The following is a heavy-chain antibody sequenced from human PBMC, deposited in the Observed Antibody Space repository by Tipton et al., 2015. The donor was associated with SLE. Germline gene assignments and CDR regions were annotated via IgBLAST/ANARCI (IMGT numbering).Heavy chain of an antibody. D-gene: IGHD2-15*01. Sequence: TLSLTCIVSRYSFTSGYYWGWMRQAPGKELEWVRSFYHSGNTYYNPSLMSRVTISPDTSGNQFSLRLTSVTAADTALYYCGRAKIGMGYVFDIWGQGTMVTVS. J-gene: IGHJ3*02. CDR1: RYSFTSGYY. CDR3: GRAKIGMGYVFDI. V-gene: IGHV4-38-2*02. CDR2: FYHSGNT.